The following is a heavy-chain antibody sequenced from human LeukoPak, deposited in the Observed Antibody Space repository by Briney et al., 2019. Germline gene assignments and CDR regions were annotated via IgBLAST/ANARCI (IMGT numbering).Heavy chain of an antibody. J-gene: IGHJ4*02. CDR2: IYYSGST. D-gene: IGHD4-17*01. CDR1: GGSISSYY. CDR3: ARVTTPWYFDY. V-gene: IGHV4-59*08. Sequence: SETLSLTCTVSGGSISSYYWSWIRQPPGKGLEWIGYIYYSGSTNYNPSLKSRVTISVDTSKNQFSLKLSSVTAADTAVYYCARVTTPWYFDYWGQGTLVTVSS.